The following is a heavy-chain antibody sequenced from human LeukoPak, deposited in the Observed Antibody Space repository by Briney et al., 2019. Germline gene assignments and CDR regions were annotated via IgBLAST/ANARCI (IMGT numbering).Heavy chain of an antibody. CDR2: IIPIFGTA. CDR1: GGTFSSYA. CDR3: AGFSEWLVPFDY. V-gene: IGHV1-69*13. J-gene: IGHJ4*02. Sequence: SVKVSCKASGGTFSSYAISWVRQAPGQGLEWMGGIIPIFGTANYAQKFQGRVTITADESTSTAYMELSSLRSEDTAGYYCAGFSEWLVPFDYWGQGTLVTASS. D-gene: IGHD6-19*01.